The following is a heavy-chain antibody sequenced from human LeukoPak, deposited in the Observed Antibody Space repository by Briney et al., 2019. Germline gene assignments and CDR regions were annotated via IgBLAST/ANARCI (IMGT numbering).Heavy chain of an antibody. Sequence: GGSLRLSCAASGFTFSRYDMSWVRQAPGKGVEWVSDISGSGGIIFYADCVKGRFTIYRDNTRNTVYVKKNSLRAEDTAVYYCARNDFGSGWLAYNWGQGTLVTVFS. CDR1: GFTFSRYD. CDR3: ARNDFGSGWLAYN. V-gene: IGHV3-23*01. CDR2: ISGSGGII. D-gene: IGHD6-19*01. J-gene: IGHJ4*02.